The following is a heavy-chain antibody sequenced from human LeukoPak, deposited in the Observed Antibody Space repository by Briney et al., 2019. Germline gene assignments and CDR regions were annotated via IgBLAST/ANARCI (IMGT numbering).Heavy chain of an antibody. J-gene: IGHJ2*01. D-gene: IGHD2-2*01. V-gene: IGHV4-59*06. CDR3: ARVSGYCSSTSCPPDWYFDL. Sequence: PSETLSLTCTVAGGSISSYYWSWIRQHPGKGLEWIGYIYYSGSTYYNPSLKSRVTISVDTSKNQFSLKPSSVTAADTAAYYCARVSGYCSSTSCPPDWYFDLWGRGTLVTVSS. CDR1: GGSISSYY. CDR2: IYYSGST.